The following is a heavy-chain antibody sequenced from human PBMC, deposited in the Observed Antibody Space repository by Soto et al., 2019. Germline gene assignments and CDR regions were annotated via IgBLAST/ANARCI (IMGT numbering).Heavy chain of an antibody. D-gene: IGHD3-9*01. Sequence: LRLPCAASGFTVGSNYMNWVRQAPGKGLEWVSVIYSEGTPYYADSVKGRFTISRENSNNTLYLHMNNLRAEDTAVYYCARSTYYDILTGSYYYYAMDVWGQGTTVTVSS. CDR3: ARSTYYDILTGSYYYYAMDV. V-gene: IGHV3-53*01. CDR1: GFTVGSNY. J-gene: IGHJ6*02. CDR2: IYSEGTP.